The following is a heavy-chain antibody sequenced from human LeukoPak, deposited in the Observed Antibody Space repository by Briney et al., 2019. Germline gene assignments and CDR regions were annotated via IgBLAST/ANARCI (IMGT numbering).Heavy chain of an antibody. V-gene: IGHV3-53*01. Sequence: GGSLRLSCAVSGYTLSTNYMNWVRQAPGKGLEWVSVIYSGGSTYYADSVKGRFTVSRDLSSNTVLLQMNSLRVEDTAMYYCARDPLHWGQGTLVTVSS. CDR2: IYSGGST. CDR1: GYTLSTNY. J-gene: IGHJ4*02. CDR3: ARDPLH.